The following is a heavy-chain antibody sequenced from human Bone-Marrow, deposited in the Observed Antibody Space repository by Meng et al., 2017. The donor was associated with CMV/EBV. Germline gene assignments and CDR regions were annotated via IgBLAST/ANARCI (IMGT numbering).Heavy chain of an antibody. V-gene: IGHV1-69*05. CDR2: IIPIFGTA. CDR1: GYTFTSYA. D-gene: IGHD6-13*01. J-gene: IGHJ4*02. Sequence: SVKVSCKASGYTFTSYAISWVRQAPGQGLEWMGGIIPIFGTANYAQKFQGRVTITTDESTSTAYMELSSLRSEDTAVYYCAGGLYSSSWYGSDYFDYWGQGTLVTVSS. CDR3: AGGLYSSSWYGSDYFDY.